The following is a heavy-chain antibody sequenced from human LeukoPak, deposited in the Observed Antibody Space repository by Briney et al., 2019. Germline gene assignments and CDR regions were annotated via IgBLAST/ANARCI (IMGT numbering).Heavy chain of an antibody. V-gene: IGHV3-48*03. D-gene: IGHD3-16*01. CDR2: ISSSGSTI. J-gene: IGHJ4*02. CDR1: GFTFSSYE. CDR3: ARGSGGAFGGVMVDY. Sequence: GGSLRLSCAASGFTFSSYEMNWVRQAPGKGLEWVSYISSSGSTIYYADSVKGRFTISSDNAKNSLYLQMNSLRAEDTAVYYCARGSGGAFGGVMVDYWGQGTLVTVSS.